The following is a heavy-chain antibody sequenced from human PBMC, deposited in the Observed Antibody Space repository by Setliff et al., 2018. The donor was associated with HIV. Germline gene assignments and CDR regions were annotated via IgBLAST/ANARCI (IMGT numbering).Heavy chain of an antibody. CDR3: AAETFYGAGSYYREAPDI. V-gene: IGHV1-46*01. CDR2: INPSNDAT. J-gene: IGHJ3*02. Sequence: GASVKVSCKASGYSFTTNYMHWVRQAPGQGLEWMGIINPSNDATTYAQSFQGRVRMSRDTSTTTLELNSLRAEDTAVYYCAAETFYGAGSYYREAPDIWGQGTLVTVSS. D-gene: IGHD3-10*01. CDR1: GYSFTTNY.